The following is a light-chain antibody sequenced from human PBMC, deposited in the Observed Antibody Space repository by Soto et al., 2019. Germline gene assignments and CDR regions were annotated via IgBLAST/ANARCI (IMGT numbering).Light chain of an antibody. CDR3: CSYAGSYTIYV. J-gene: IGLJ1*01. V-gene: IGLV2-11*01. Sequence: QSALTQPRSLSGSPGQSVAISCTGTISDVGGYNYVSWYQQHPSKAPKLMIYDVSKRPSGVPDRFSGSKSGNTASLTISGLQAEDEADYYCCSYAGSYTIYVYGTGTKVTVL. CDR2: DVS. CDR1: ISDVGGYNY.